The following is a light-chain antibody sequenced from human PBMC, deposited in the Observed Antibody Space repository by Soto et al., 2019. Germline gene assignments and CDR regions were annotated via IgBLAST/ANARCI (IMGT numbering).Light chain of an antibody. J-gene: IGKJ5*01. CDR1: QSVDNN. CDR2: GSF. Sequence: ILLTQSPVTLSASPGESATLSCMASQSVDNNVAWYQQKPGQAPRLLIVGSFARATGIPARFSGSGSGSEFTLTISGLQSEDFAVYYCQQYNDRPPITFGQGTRLEI. V-gene: IGKV3-15*01. CDR3: QQYNDRPPIT.